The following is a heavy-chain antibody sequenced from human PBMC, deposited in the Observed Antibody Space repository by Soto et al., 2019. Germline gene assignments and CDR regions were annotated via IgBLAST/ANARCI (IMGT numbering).Heavy chain of an antibody. J-gene: IGHJ4*02. CDR2: ISGSGGST. Sequence: EVQLLESGGGLVQPGGSLRLSCAASGFTFSSYAMSWVRQAPGKGLEWVSAISGSGGSTYYADSVKCRFTISRDNYKNTLYLQMNSLRAEDTAVYYCAKDQGVTFGGTNDYWGQGTLVTVSS. D-gene: IGHD1-7*01. V-gene: IGHV3-23*01. CDR1: GFTFSSYA. CDR3: AKDQGVTFGGTNDY.